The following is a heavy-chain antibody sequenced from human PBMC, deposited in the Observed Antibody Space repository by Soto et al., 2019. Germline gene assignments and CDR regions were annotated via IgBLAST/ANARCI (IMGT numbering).Heavy chain of an antibody. J-gene: IGHJ5*02. Sequence: EVQVVESGGGLVQPGGSLRLSCAASGFTFSRYWMHWVCQVPGKGLVWVSRINIEGTSATYADSVKGRFTISRDNARNTLFLQMNSLRAEDSAVYYCAAGLLPRISGTTLNPWRQGTLVIVSS. V-gene: IGHV3-74*01. CDR1: GFTFSRYW. CDR2: INIEGTSA. CDR3: AAGLLPRISGTTLNP. D-gene: IGHD1-7*01.